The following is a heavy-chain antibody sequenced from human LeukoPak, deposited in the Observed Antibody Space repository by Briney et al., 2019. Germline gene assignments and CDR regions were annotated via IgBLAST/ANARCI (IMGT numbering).Heavy chain of an antibody. Sequence: SETLSLTCAVYGGSFSGYYWSWIRQPPGKGLEWIGETEHTGGTNYNPSLKSRVTISVDTSKNQFSLRLSSVTAADTAVYYCAREYSTSSTAFDIWGQGTMVTVSS. J-gene: IGHJ3*02. CDR1: GGSFSGYY. V-gene: IGHV4-34*01. CDR3: AREYSTSSTAFDI. D-gene: IGHD6-6*01. CDR2: TEHTGGT.